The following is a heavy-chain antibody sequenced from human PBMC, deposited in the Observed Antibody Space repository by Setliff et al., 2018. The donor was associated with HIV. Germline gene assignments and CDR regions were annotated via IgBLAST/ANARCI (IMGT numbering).Heavy chain of an antibody. J-gene: IGHJ4*02. Sequence: GASVKVSCKASGDTFSNYVLSWVRQAPGQGLEWMGGIVLMSGTADYAQKFQGRVTITADKSTSTAYMELSSLRSEDTAVYYCAREAHSAWNRGAVATLYFGYWGQGTLVTVSS. CDR3: AREAHSAWNRGAVATLYFGY. D-gene: IGHD1-1*01. CDR2: IVLMSGTA. CDR1: GDTFSNYV. V-gene: IGHV1-69*06.